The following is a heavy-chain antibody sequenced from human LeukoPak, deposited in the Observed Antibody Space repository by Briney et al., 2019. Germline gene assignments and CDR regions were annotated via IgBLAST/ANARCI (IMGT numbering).Heavy chain of an antibody. V-gene: IGHV4-61*02. D-gene: IGHD5-24*01. CDR1: GGSISSGSYY. CDR3: VRPIRGRDNNWFDP. CDR2: IYTSGST. J-gene: IGHJ5*02. Sequence: PSETLSLTCTVSGGSISSGSYYWSWIRQPAGKGLEWIGRIYTSGSTNYNPSLKSRVTISVDTSKNQFSLKLSSVTAADTAVYYCVRPIRGRDNNWFDPWGQGTLVTVSS.